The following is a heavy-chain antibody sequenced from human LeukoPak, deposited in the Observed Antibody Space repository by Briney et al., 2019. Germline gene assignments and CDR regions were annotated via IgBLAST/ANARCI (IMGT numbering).Heavy chain of an antibody. CDR1: GFTFRSYW. V-gene: IGHV3-7*01. D-gene: IGHD5-12*01. J-gene: IGHJ4*02. CDR2: INQGGSVQ. Sequence: GGSLRLSCAASGFTFRSYWMSWVRQAPGKGLEWLANINQGGSVQYYMDSVKGRFTISRDDAKNSLYVQMNSLRDEDTAVYYCARVEYSGWNLEYWGQGTLVTVSS. CDR3: ARVEYSGWNLEY.